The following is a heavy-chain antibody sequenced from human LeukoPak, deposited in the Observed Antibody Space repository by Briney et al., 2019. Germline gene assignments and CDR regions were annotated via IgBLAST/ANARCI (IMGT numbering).Heavy chain of an antibody. D-gene: IGHD3-22*01. CDR1: GGSISSSSYY. Sequence: PSETLSLTCTVSGGSISSSSYYWGWIRQPPGKGLEWIGSIYYSGSTYYNPSLKSRVTISVDTSKNQFSLKLSSVTAADTAVYYCARVSPYYYDGSGYAFDYWGQGTLVTVSS. V-gene: IGHV4-39*07. CDR2: IYYSGST. CDR3: ARVSPYYYDGSGYAFDY. J-gene: IGHJ4*02.